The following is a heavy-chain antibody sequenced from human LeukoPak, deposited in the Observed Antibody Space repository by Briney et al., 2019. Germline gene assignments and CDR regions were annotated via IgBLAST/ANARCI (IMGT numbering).Heavy chain of an antibody. Sequence: GESLKISCKGSGYSFTSYWIGWVRQMPGKGLEWMGIIYPGDSDTRYSPSFQGQVTISADKSISTAYLPWSSLKASDTAMYYCARLGGNAGGIYYYYGMDVWGQGTTVTVSS. D-gene: IGHD4-23*01. CDR1: GYSFTSYW. CDR2: IYPGDSDT. CDR3: ARLGGNAGGIYYYYGMDV. J-gene: IGHJ6*02. V-gene: IGHV5-51*01.